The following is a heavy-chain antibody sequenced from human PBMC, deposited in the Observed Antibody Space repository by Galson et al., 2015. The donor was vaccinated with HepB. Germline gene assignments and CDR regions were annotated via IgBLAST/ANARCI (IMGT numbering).Heavy chain of an antibody. D-gene: IGHD5/OR15-5a*01. CDR3: ARAGQPREVSTADY. CDR2: IIPIFGSA. CDR1: GGTFSSYA. V-gene: IGHV1-69*13. J-gene: IGHJ4*02. Sequence: SVKVSCKAYGGTFSSYAISWVRQAPGQGLEWMGGIIPIFGSANYAQKFQGRVTITADESTSTVYMELSTLRSEDTAKYYCARAGQPREVSTADYWGQGTLVTVSS.